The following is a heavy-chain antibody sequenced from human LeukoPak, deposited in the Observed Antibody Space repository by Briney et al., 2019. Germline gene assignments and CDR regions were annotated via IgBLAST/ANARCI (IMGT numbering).Heavy chain of an antibody. V-gene: IGHV3-21*01. CDR1: GGFISSYY. CDR2: ISSSSSYI. CDR3: ARDSLLPLRYCSGGSCYPSFDY. J-gene: IGHJ4*02. D-gene: IGHD2-15*01. Sequence: ETLSLTCTVSGGFISSYYWNWIRQPPGKGLEWVSSISSSSSYIYYADSVKGRFTISRDNAKNSLYLQMNSLRAEDTAVYYCARDSLLPLRYCSGGSCYPSFDYWGQGTLVTVSS.